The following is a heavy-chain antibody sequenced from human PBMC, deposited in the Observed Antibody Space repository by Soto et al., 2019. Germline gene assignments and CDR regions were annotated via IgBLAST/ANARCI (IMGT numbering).Heavy chain of an antibody. Sequence: QVQLVQSGAEVKTPGSSLKVSCKVSGSRFSNYVISWVRQAPGHGLEWLGRIIPIFNSTKYAQSFQGRVTIPEDKSTSPASLELSSLRSDDTAVYNCAREGRGKKAGYNGLVSLGYWGQGTLVTVSS. D-gene: IGHD2-2*02. J-gene: IGHJ4*02. V-gene: IGHV1-69*06. CDR3: AREGRGKKAGYNGLVSLGY. CDR1: GSRFSNYV. CDR2: IIPIFNST.